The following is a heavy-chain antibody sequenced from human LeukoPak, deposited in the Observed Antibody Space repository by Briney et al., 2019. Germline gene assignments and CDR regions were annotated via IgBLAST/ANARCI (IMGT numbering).Heavy chain of an antibody. V-gene: IGHV3-48*04. CDR1: GFTFSSYW. CDR2: ISDSGRTI. CDR3: ARGPIAYYYYYMDV. D-gene: IGHD6-13*01. J-gene: IGHJ6*03. Sequence: GGSLRLSCAASGFTFSSYWMSWVRQAPGKGLEWVSYISDSGRTIYYADSVKGRFTISRDNAKNSLYLQMNSLRAEDTAVYYCARGPIAYYYYYMDVWGKGTTVTISS.